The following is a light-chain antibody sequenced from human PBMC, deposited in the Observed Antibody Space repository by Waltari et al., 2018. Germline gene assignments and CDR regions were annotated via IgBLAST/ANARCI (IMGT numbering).Light chain of an antibody. CDR2: KDS. Sequence: SYELTQPSSVSVSPGQTARITCSGDVLAKKYARWFQQKPGQAPGLVIYKDSERPSGMPERFAGSSSGTTVTLTISGAQVEDEADYYCYSAADNNLRVFGGGTKLTVL. J-gene: IGLJ2*01. CDR3: YSAADNNLRV. CDR1: VLAKKY. V-gene: IGLV3-27*01.